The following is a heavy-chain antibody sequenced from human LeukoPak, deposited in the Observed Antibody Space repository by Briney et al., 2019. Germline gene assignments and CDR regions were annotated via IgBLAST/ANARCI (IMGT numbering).Heavy chain of an antibody. Sequence: PGGSLRLSCAASGFTFSSYAMNWIRQAPGKGLEWVSYIGSRGSNIYYADSVKGRFTVSRDNARNSLSLQMNSLRAEDTAVYYCAREGYTYGFDFWGQGTLVTVSS. J-gene: IGHJ5*01. CDR3: AREGYTYGFDF. CDR1: GFTFSSYA. V-gene: IGHV3-48*03. D-gene: IGHD5-18*01. CDR2: IGSRGSNI.